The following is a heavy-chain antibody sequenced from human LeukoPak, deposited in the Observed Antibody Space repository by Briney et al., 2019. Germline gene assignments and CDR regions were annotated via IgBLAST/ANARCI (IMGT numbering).Heavy chain of an antibody. CDR2: FYYSATT. CDR3: ARDQRHYYYDSSGYYFRGYFDY. J-gene: IGHJ4*02. D-gene: IGHD3-22*01. CDR1: GGSISSGYYC. Sequence: SDTLSLTCTVSGGSISSGYYCCSWLRPRAGKGLDWFGYFYYSATTSYSPSLQSRVTISVDTCKNPFSLKLSSVNAADTAVYYYARDQRHYYYDSSGYYFRGYFDYWGQGTLVTVSS. V-gene: IGHV4-61*01.